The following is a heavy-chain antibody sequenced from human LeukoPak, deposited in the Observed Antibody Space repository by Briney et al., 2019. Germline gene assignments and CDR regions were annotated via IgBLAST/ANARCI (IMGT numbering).Heavy chain of an antibody. CDR2: ISSSSSYI. Sequence: GGSLRLSCAASGFTFSSYSMNWVRQAPGKGLEWVSSISSSSSYIYYADSVKGRFTISRDNAKNSLYLQMNSLRAEDTAVYYCARVGGISRSDAFDIWGQGTMVTVSS. CDR1: GFTFSSYS. CDR3: ARVGGISRSDAFDI. D-gene: IGHD3-3*02. V-gene: IGHV3-21*01. J-gene: IGHJ3*02.